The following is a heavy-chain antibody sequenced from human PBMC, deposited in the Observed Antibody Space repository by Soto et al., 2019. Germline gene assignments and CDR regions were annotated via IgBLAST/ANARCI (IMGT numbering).Heavy chain of an antibody. CDR3: ARGSSSWGGYYYYYMDV. J-gene: IGHJ6*03. Sequence: SETLSLTCTVSGGSISSYYWSWIRQPPGKGLEWIGYIYYSGSTNYNPSLKSRVTISVDTSKNQFSLKLSSVTAADTAVYYCARGSSSWGGYYYYYMDVWGKGTTVTVSS. CDR1: GGSISSYY. CDR2: IYYSGST. D-gene: IGHD6-13*01. V-gene: IGHV4-59*01.